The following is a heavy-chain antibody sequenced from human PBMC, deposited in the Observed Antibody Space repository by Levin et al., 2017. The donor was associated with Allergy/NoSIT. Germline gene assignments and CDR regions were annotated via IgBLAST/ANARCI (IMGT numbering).Heavy chain of an antibody. J-gene: IGHJ6*03. CDR2: IYYSGST. CDR1: GGSISSYY. CDR3: ARIIAVAGTLVYYYYYMDV. V-gene: IGHV4-59*01. D-gene: IGHD6-19*01. Sequence: SQTLSLTCTVSGGSISSYYWSWIRQPPGKGLEWIGYIYYSGSTNYNPSLKSRVTISVDTSKNQFSLKLSSVTAADTAVYYCARIIAVAGTLVYYYYYMDVWGKGTTVTVSS.